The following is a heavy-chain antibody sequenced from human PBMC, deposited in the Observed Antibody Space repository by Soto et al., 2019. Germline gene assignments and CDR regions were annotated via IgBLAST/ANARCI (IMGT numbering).Heavy chain of an antibody. Sequence: GSLRLSCAASGFTFSSYGIHWVRQAPGKGLEWVALISYDGSNKYYADSVKGRFTISRDNSKNTLYLQMNSLRAEDTAMYYCAKDAPYYYDSSGYYGPFDYWGQGTLVTVSS. D-gene: IGHD3-22*01. CDR2: ISYDGSNK. V-gene: IGHV3-30*18. J-gene: IGHJ4*02. CDR1: GFTFSSYG. CDR3: AKDAPYYYDSSGYYGPFDY.